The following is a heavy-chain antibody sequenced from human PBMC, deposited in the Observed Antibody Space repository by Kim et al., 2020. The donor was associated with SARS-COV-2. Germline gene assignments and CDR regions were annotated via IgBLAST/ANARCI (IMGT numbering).Heavy chain of an antibody. V-gene: IGHV3-23*01. CDR3: AKDGGSGWYNYYYYMDV. Sequence: GGSLRLSCAASGFTFSSYAMSWVRQAPGKGLEWVSAISGSGGSTYYADSVKGRFTISRDNSKNTLYLQMNSLRAEDTAVYYCAKDGGSGWYNYYYYMDVWGKGTTVTVSS. CDR2: ISGSGGST. CDR1: GFTFSSYA. D-gene: IGHD6-19*01. J-gene: IGHJ6*03.